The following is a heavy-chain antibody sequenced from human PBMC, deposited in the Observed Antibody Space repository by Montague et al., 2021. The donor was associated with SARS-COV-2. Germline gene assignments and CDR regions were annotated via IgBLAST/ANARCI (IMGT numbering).Heavy chain of an antibody. CDR2: IYYTGST. CDR1: GGSISSSIYY. J-gene: IGHJ6*02. D-gene: IGHD3-22*01. Sequence: SETLSLTCTVSGGSISSSIYYWGWIRQPPGKGLEWIGSIYYTGSTYYNPSLKSRVTISVDTSKNQFSLKLSSVTAADTAVYYCARDTRIALLVVVTRYGLDVWGQGTTVTVSS. V-gene: IGHV4-39*07. CDR3: ARDTRIALLVVVTRYGLDV.